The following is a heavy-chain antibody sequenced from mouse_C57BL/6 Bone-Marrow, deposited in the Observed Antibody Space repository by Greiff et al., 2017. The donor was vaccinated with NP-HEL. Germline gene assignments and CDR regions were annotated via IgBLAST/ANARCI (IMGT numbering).Heavy chain of an antibody. Sequence: QVQLQQPGAELVMPGASVKLSCKASGYTFTSYWMHWVKQRPGQGLEWIGEIDPSDSYTNYNQKFKGKSTLTVDKSSSTAYMQLSSLTSEDSAVYYGARWGVYGYDDYWGKGTTLTVSS. D-gene: IGHD2-2*01. CDR2: IDPSDSYT. V-gene: IGHV1-69*01. CDR1: GYTFTSYW. CDR3: ARWGVYGYDDY. J-gene: IGHJ2*01.